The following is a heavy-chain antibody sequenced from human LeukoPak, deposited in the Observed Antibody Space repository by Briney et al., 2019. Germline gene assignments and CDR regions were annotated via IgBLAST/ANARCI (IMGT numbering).Heavy chain of an antibody. J-gene: IGHJ4*02. CDR2: INHSGST. V-gene: IGHV4-34*01. CDR3: ARGSVAGIDY. Sequence: SETLSLTCAVYGGSFSGYYWSWIRQPPGKGLEWIGEINHSGSTNYNPSLKSRVTISVDTSKNQFSLKLSSVTAADTAVYHCARGSVAGIDYWGQGTLVTVSS. CDR1: GGSFSGYY. D-gene: IGHD2-21*01.